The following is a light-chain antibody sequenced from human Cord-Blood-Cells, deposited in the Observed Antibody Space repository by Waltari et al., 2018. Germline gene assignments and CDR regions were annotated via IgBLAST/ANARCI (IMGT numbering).Light chain of an antibody. V-gene: IGLV2-23*01. J-gene: IGLJ3*02. CDR2: EGS. Sequence: QSALTQPAPVPGSPGQSITIPCTGTSSDVGSYNLVSWYQQHPGKAPKLMIYEGSKRPSGVANRFSGSKSGNTASLTISGLQAEDEADYYCCSYAGSSTWVFGGGTKLTVL. CDR1: SSDVGSYNL. CDR3: CSYAGSSTWV.